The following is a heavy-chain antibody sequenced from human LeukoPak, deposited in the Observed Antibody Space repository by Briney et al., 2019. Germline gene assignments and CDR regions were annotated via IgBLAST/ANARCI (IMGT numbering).Heavy chain of an antibody. Sequence: GGSLRLSCAASGFTFSSYGMSWIRQAPGKGLEWVSYISSSGSTIYYADSVKGRFTISRDNAKNSLYLQMNSLRAEDTAVYYCARARWELLRDAFDIWGQGTMVTVSS. CDR3: ARARWELLRDAFDI. V-gene: IGHV3-11*01. J-gene: IGHJ3*02. CDR2: ISSSGSTI. D-gene: IGHD1-26*01. CDR1: GFTFSSYG.